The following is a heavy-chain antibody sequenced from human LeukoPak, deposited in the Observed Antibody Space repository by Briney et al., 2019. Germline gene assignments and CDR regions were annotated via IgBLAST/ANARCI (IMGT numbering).Heavy chain of an antibody. D-gene: IGHD6-19*01. CDR1: GFTFSSYW. V-gene: IGHV3-7*01. CDR3: AKDGRSYSSGWPPFDY. Sequence: PGGSLRLSCAASGFTFSSYWMSWVRQAPGKGLEWVANIKQDGSEKYYVDSVKGRFTISRDNAKNSLYLQMNSLRAEDTAVYHCAKDGRSYSSGWPPFDYWGQGALVTASS. J-gene: IGHJ4*02. CDR2: IKQDGSEK.